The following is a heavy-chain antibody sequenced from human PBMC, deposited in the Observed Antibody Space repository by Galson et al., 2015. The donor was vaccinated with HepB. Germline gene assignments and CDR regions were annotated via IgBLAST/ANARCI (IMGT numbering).Heavy chain of an antibody. CDR2: IKQDGSEE. CDR3: ARDRYDYVWGSFPIYYFDY. CDR1: GFSFSGYW. Sequence: SLRLSCAASGFSFSGYWMSWVRQAPGKGLEWVANIKQDGSEEYYVDSVKGRFTISRDNAKNSLYLQMNSLRAEDTALYYCARDRYDYVWGSFPIYYFDYWGQGTLVTVSS. J-gene: IGHJ4*02. D-gene: IGHD3-16*01. V-gene: IGHV3-7*01.